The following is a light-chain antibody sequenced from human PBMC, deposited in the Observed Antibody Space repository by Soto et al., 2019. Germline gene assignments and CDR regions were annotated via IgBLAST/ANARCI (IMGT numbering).Light chain of an antibody. Sequence: VFTRYPATLSLSLGARAPLSCRARQRLSSINLAWFQQKPGQAPRLLIYGTSSRATGIPDRFSGSGSGTDFTLTISSLEPEDFALYYCQHRNIWPLTFGGGAKVDIK. V-gene: IGKV3D-20*02. CDR1: QRLSSIN. J-gene: IGKJ4*01. CDR2: GTS. CDR3: QHRNIWPLT.